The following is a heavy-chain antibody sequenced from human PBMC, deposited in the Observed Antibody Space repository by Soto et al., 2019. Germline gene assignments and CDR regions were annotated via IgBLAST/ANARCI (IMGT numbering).Heavy chain of an antibody. CDR3: ARESVRGNNWFDP. D-gene: IGHD3-10*01. V-gene: IGHV1-69*06. Sequence: GASVKVSCKASGGTFSSYAISWVRQAPGQGLEWMGGIIPIFGTANYAQKFQGRVTITADKSTSTAYMELSSLRSEDTAVYYCARESVRGNNWFDPWGQGTLVTVSS. J-gene: IGHJ5*02. CDR1: GGTFSSYA. CDR2: IIPIFGTA.